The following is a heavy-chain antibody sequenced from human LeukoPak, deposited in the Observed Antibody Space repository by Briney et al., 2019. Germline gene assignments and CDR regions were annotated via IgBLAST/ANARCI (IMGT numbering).Heavy chain of an antibody. J-gene: IGHJ4*02. V-gene: IGHV3-23*01. D-gene: IGHD3-16*02. CDR2: ISGSGGST. CDR3: AKVRADYVWGSYRSYFDY. Sequence: GGSLRLSCAASGFTFSSYAMSWVRQAPGKGLEWVSAISGSGGSTYYADSVKGRFTISRDNSKDTLYLQMNSLRAEDTAVYYCAKVRADYVWGSYRSYFDYWGQGTLVTVSS. CDR1: GFTFSSYA.